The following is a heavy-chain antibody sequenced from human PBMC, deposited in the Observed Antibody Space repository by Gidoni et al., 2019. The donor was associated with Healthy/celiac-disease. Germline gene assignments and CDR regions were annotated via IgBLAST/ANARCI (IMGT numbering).Heavy chain of an antibody. Sequence: QVQLVQSGAAVTKPGSSLQVSCKASVVTFSSYAISWVRQAPGQGLEWMGGIIPSVGTANYAQKVQGRVTITADESTSTAYMELSSLRSEDTDVYYCAGSIAAAGTWFDYWGQGTLVTVSS. V-gene: IGHV1-69*01. J-gene: IGHJ4*02. D-gene: IGHD6-13*01. CDR3: AGSIAAAGTWFDY. CDR2: IIPSVGTA. CDR1: VVTFSSYA.